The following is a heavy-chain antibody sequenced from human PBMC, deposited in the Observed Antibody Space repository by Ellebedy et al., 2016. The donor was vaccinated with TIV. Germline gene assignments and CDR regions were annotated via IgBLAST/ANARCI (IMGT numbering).Heavy chain of an antibody. CDR1: GGSISDYY. CDR3: ARVIDCSGSSCQDY. CDR2: IYYSGST. Sequence: SETLSLTCTVSGGSISDYYWSWIRQPPGKGLEWIGYIYYSGSTNYNPSLKSRVTISVDTSKNPFSLNLSSVTAADTAVYYCARVIDCSGSSCQDYWGQGTLVTVSS. V-gene: IGHV4-59*01. D-gene: IGHD2-15*01. J-gene: IGHJ4*02.